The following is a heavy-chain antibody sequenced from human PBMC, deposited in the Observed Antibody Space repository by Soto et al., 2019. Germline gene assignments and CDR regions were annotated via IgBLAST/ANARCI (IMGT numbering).Heavy chain of an antibody. CDR3: ARGGYSGYDFWLAAPKITFGY. CDR2: ISKSDYT. CDR1: GFPFNNYG. D-gene: IGHD5-12*01. Sequence: PXVALRLTCAVSGFPFNNYGINWVRQAPGKGLEWVSSISKSDYTYYSDSVKGRFTISRDNAKNSVSLQMNTLRVEDTAVYYCARGGYSGYDFWLAAPKITFGYWGQGPLVPVSS. V-gene: IGHV3-21*06. J-gene: IGHJ4*02.